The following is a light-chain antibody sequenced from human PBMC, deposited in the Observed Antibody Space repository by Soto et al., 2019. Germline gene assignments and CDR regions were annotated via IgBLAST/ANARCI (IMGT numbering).Light chain of an antibody. Sequence: DIPMTQSPSSLSASVGDRVTITCRASQDISNYLAWYQQKPGKVPKLLIYAASTLQSGVPSRFGGSGSGTDFTLTISSLQPEDVASYYCQQYRSAPLTFGPGTKVDLK. J-gene: IGKJ3*01. V-gene: IGKV1-27*01. CDR2: AAS. CDR1: QDISNY. CDR3: QQYRSAPLT.